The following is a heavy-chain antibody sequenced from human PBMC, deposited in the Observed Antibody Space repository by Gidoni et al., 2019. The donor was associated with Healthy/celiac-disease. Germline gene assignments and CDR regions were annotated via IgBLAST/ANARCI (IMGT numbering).Heavy chain of an antibody. CDR3: ARVGCSGGSCYEGSYYYYGMDV. D-gene: IGHD2-15*01. CDR1: GFPFSDYY. CDR2: ISSSGSTI. Sequence: QVQLVESGGGLVKPGGSLRLSCAASGFPFSDYYMSWIRQAPGKGLEWVSYISSSGSTINYADSVKGRFTISRDNAKNSLYLQMNSLRAEDTAVYYCARVGCSGGSCYEGSYYYYGMDVWGQGTTVTVSS. V-gene: IGHV3-11*01. J-gene: IGHJ6*02.